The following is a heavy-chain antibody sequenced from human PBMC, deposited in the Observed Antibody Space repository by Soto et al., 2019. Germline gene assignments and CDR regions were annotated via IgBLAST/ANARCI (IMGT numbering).Heavy chain of an antibody. CDR2: TYYRSKWYN. CDR3: ARDGSMSVPNNLRFDN. Sequence: XQTLSVTWAISGDRVSSNSAACNWIRQSPSRGLEWLVRTYYRSKWYNDYAVSVKSRITINPDTSKNQFSLQLNSVTPEDTAVYYCARDGSMSVPNNLRFDNWAQGTLVTVYS. D-gene: IGHD4-4*01. CDR1: GDRVSSNSAA. J-gene: IGHJ4*02. V-gene: IGHV6-1*01.